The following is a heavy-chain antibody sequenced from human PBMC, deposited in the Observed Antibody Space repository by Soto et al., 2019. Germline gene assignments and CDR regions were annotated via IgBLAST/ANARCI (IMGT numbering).Heavy chain of an antibody. J-gene: IGHJ4*02. CDR2: ISGSGGST. CDR1: GFTFSSYA. CDR3: AKGPLSGSYFDY. V-gene: IGHV3-23*01. Sequence: EVQLLESGGGLVQPGGSLRLSCAASGFTFSSYAMSWVRQAPGKGLEWVSAISGSGGSTYYADSVKGRFTIPRDNSKNTLYLQMNSLRAEDTAVYYCAKGPLSGSYFDYWGQGTLVTVSS. D-gene: IGHD1-26*01.